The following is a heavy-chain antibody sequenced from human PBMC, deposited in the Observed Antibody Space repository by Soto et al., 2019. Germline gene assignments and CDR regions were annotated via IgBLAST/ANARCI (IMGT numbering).Heavy chain of an antibody. CDR2: IRSKSDGGTT. V-gene: IGHV3-15*01. J-gene: IGHJ4*02. CDR3: TTDGYDYYFDY. D-gene: IGHD5-12*01. CDR1: GFTFNNVW. Sequence: EVQLVESGGGLVKSGGSLRLSCAASGFTFNNVWMSWVRQAPGKGLEWVGRIRSKSDGGTTDYGAPVRGRFTISRDESKNTLYLQMNSLKSEDTAVYFCTTDGYDYYFDYWGQGTLVTVSS.